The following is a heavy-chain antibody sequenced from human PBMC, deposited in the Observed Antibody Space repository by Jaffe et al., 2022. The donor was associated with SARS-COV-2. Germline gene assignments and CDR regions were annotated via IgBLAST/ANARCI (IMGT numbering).Heavy chain of an antibody. CDR2: IYSGGNT. D-gene: IGHD1-1*01. V-gene: IGHV3-53*01. Sequence: EVQLVESGGGLIQPGGSLRLSCAASGFTVSTNSMSWVRQAPGKGLEWVSLIYSGGNTYYADSVKGRFTISRDNSKNTLYLQMNSLRAEDTALYYCARGSNNSWGDFDYWGQGALVTVSS. CDR1: GFTVSTNS. J-gene: IGHJ4*02. CDR3: ARGSNNSWGDFDY.